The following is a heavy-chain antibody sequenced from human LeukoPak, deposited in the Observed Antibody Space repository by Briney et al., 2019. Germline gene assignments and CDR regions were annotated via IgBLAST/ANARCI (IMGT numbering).Heavy chain of an antibody. CDR3: ARGALYYYDSSGYYFDY. D-gene: IGHD3-22*01. CDR1: GGSFSGYY. CDR2: INHSGST. V-gene: IGHV4-34*01. Sequence: PSETLSLTCAAYGGSFSGYYWSWIRQPPGKGLEWIGEINHSGSTNYNPSLKSRVTISVDTSKNQFSLKLSSVTAADTAVYYCARGALYYYDSSGYYFDYWGQGTLVTVSS. J-gene: IGHJ4*02.